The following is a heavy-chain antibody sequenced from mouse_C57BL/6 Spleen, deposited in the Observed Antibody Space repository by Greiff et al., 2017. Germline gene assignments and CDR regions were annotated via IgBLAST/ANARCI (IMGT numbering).Heavy chain of an antibody. D-gene: IGHD2-1*01. V-gene: IGHV10-1*01. CDR2: IRSKSNNYAT. Sequence: DVKLVESGGGLVQPKGSLKLSCAASGFSFNTYAMNWVRQAPGKGLAWVARIRSKSNNYATYYADSVKNRFTISRDDSESMLYLQMNNLKTEDTAMYYCVRQDYGTSMDYWGQGTSVTVSS. J-gene: IGHJ4*01. CDR1: GFSFNTYA. CDR3: VRQDYGTSMDY.